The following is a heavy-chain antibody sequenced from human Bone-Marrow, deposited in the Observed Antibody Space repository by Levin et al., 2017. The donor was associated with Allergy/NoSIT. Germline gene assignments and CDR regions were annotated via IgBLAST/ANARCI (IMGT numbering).Heavy chain of an antibody. CDR3: TTDPMICRGVSCYGPFAS. CDR1: GVTFSNAW. V-gene: IGHV3-15*01. CDR2: IKSNIDGGTT. D-gene: IGHD2-15*01. Sequence: GGSLRLSCAVTGVTFSNAWMSWVRQAPGKGLEWVGRIKSNIDGGTTAYAAPVKGRFIISRDDSKNTVFLEMNSLKSEDGAVYYCTTDPMICRGVSCYGPFASWGQGTLVTVSS. J-gene: IGHJ4*02.